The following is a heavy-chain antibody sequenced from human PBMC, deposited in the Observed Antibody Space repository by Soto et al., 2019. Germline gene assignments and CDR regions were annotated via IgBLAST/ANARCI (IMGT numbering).Heavy chain of an antibody. CDR3: ARAPAYYDSSGYYPFAY. V-gene: IGHV1-69*01. D-gene: IGHD3-22*01. Sequence: QVQLVQSGAEVKKPGSSVKVSCKASGGTFSSYAISWVRQAPGQGLEWMGGIIPIFGTANYAQKIQGRVTITADESTSTAYMELSSLRSEDTAVYYCARAPAYYDSSGYYPFAYWGQGTLVTVSS. J-gene: IGHJ4*02. CDR2: IIPIFGTA. CDR1: GGTFSSYA.